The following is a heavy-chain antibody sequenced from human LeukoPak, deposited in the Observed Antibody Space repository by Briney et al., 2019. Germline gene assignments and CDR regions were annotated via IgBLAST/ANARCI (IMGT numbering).Heavy chain of an antibody. CDR1: GFTFSSYD. Sequence: GGSLRLSCAASGFTFSSYDMNWVRQAPGKGLEWVSSISSRSTSIYYADSVKGRFTISRDNAKNSLYLQMNSLRAEDTAVYWCARDYIAYDPLDYWGQGTLVTVSP. J-gene: IGHJ4*02. D-gene: IGHD3-3*01. V-gene: IGHV3-21*01. CDR2: ISSRSTSI. CDR3: ARDYIAYDPLDY.